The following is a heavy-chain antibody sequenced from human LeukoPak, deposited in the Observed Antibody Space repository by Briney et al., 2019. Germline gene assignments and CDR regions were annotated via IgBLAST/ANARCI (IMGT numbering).Heavy chain of an antibody. CDR1: GYTFTGYY. Sequence: ASVKVSCKASGYTFTGYYMHWVRQAPGQGLEWMGWINTNNGDTKYAQKFQGRVTMTRDTSISTAYMDLSRLRSDDTAVYYCARDFDGVGATVFDYWGQGTLVTVSS. D-gene: IGHD1-26*01. V-gene: IGHV1-2*02. CDR3: ARDFDGVGATVFDY. CDR2: INTNNGDT. J-gene: IGHJ4*02.